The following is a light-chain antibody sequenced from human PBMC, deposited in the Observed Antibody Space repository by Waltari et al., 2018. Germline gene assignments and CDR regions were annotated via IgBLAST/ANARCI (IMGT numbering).Light chain of an antibody. CDR1: SSDVGGSNY. Sequence: QSALTQPPSASGSPGQSVTISCTATSSDVGGSNYVPWYQQHPGKAPNLMIYEVIKRPSGVPDRFSGSKSGNTASLTVSGLQAEDEADYYCSSYAGSNNFVFGTGTKVTVL. CDR3: SSYAGSNNFV. J-gene: IGLJ1*01. V-gene: IGLV2-8*01. CDR2: EVI.